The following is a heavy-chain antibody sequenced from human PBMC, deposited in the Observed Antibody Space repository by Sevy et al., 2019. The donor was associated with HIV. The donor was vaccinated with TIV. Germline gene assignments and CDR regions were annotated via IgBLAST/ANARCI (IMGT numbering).Heavy chain of an antibody. V-gene: IGHV1-2*02. D-gene: IGHD3-3*01. Sequence: ASVKVSCKASGYTFTDTGYYVHWVRQAPGQGLEWMGWINPKSGATKHAQKYQGRVTMTRDTSVSTANMELSRLRSDDTAVYYCARESYDFWTGPVDYDYGMDVWGQGTTVTVSS. J-gene: IGHJ6*02. CDR2: INPKSGAT. CDR3: ARESYDFWTGPVDYDYGMDV. CDR1: GYTFTDTGYY.